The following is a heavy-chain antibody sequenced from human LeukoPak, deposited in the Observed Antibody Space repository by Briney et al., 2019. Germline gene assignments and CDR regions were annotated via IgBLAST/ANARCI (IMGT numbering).Heavy chain of an antibody. J-gene: IGHJ3*02. D-gene: IGHD5-18*01. CDR2: IYSSGST. CDR3: ARSDGYGLVGI. V-gene: IGHV4-39*07. CDR1: GASINSGSND. Sequence: LSETLSLTCRVSGASINSGSNDWGWIRQPPGKTLEGIGSIYSSGSTYYNPSLKRRVIIMIDTPKNHFSLTLSSVTAADTAVYYCARSDGYGLVGIWGQGTMVTVSS.